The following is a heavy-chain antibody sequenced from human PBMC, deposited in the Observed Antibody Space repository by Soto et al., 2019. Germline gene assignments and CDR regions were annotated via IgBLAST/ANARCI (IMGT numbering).Heavy chain of an antibody. CDR1: GGSFSGYY. Sequence: PSETLSLTCAVYGGSFSGYYWSWIRQPPGKGLEWIGEINHSGSTNYNPSLKSRVTISVDTSKNQFSLKLSSVTAADTAVYYCARGRCSSSWYRRNPYFDYWGQGTLVTVSS. J-gene: IGHJ4*02. CDR2: INHSGST. D-gene: IGHD6-13*01. CDR3: ARGRCSSSWYRRNPYFDY. V-gene: IGHV4-34*01.